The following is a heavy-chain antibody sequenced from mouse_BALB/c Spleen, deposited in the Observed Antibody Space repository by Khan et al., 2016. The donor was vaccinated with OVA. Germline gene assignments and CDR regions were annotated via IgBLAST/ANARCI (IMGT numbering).Heavy chain of an antibody. J-gene: IGHJ3*01. Sequence: QVQLQQSGPELVRPGASVKMSCKASGYTFTSFWIHWVKQRPGQGLEWIGMIDPSKSETRLNQKFKDKAALNVDKSSNTAYMQLSRLTSEDSAVXYCARGGYGSPFAYWGQGTLVTVSA. D-gene: IGHD1-1*01. CDR2: IDPSKSET. CDR3: ARGGYGSPFAY. V-gene: IGHV1S127*01. CDR1: GYTFTSFW.